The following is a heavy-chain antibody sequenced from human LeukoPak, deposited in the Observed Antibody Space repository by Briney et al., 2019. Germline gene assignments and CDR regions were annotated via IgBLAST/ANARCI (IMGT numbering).Heavy chain of an antibody. CDR1: GFTFSSYA. V-gene: IGHV3-30*04. CDR3: AELGITMIGGV. D-gene: IGHD3-10*02. J-gene: IGHJ6*04. Sequence: GGSLRLSCAASGFTFSSYAMHWVRQAPGKGLEWVAVISYDGSNKYYADSVKGRFTISRDNSKNTLYLQTSSLRAEDTAVYYCAELGITMIGGVWGKGTTVTISS. CDR2: ISYDGSNK.